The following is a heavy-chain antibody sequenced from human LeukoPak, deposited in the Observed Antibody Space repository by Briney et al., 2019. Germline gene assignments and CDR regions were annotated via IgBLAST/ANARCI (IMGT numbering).Heavy chain of an antibody. Sequence: GGSLRLSCAASGFTFSSYAMSWVRQAPGKGLEWVSAISGSGGGTYYADSVKGRFTISRDNSKNSLYLQMNSLRADDTAVYYCASSNNWGPPTHWGQGTLVTVSS. J-gene: IGHJ4*02. CDR1: GFTFSSYA. D-gene: IGHD7-27*01. V-gene: IGHV3-23*01. CDR2: ISGSGGGT. CDR3: ASSNNWGPPTH.